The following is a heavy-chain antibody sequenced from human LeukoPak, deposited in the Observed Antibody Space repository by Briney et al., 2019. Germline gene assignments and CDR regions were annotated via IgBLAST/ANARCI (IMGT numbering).Heavy chain of an antibody. Sequence: SETLSLTCTVSGYSISSGYYWGWIRQPPEKGLEWIGSIYHSGSTYYNPSLKSRVTISVDTSKNQFSLKLSSVTAADTAVYYCAREGGFQEWEPFDPWGQGTLVTVSS. CDR2: IYHSGST. CDR1: GYSISSGYY. V-gene: IGHV4-38-2*02. CDR3: AREGGFQEWEPFDP. J-gene: IGHJ5*02. D-gene: IGHD1-26*01.